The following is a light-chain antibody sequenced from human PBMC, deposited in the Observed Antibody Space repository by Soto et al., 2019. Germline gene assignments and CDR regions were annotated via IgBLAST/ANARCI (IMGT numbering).Light chain of an antibody. Sequence: QSALTQPPSASGTPRQRVTISCSGSSSNVGVNFVYWYQHLPGTAPKLLIYRNDLRPSGVPDRFSGSKSGTSSSLAISGLRYEDEADYYCAAWDDSLRGRVFGTGTKSPS. J-gene: IGLJ1*01. CDR1: SSNVGVNF. CDR3: AAWDDSLRGRV. CDR2: RND. V-gene: IGLV1-47*01.